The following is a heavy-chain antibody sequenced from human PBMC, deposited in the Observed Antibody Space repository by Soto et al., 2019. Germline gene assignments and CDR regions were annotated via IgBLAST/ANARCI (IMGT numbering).Heavy chain of an antibody. J-gene: IGHJ3*02. Sequence: EVQVVESGGGLVKPGGSLRLSCAASGFTISTYEMNWVRQAPGKGLQWVSAISSSGSHIYYADSVKGRFTISRDNAKNSLYLQMNSLRAEDTAVYYCAREVKSPGGPDGFDIWGQGTMVTVSS. CDR1: GFTISTYE. V-gene: IGHV3-21*01. CDR2: ISSSGSHI. CDR3: AREVKSPGGPDGFDI. D-gene: IGHD2-15*01.